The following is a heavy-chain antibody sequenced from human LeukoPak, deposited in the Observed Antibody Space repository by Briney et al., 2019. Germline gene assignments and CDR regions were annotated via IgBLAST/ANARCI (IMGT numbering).Heavy chain of an antibody. Sequence: ASVKVSCKASGYTFTSYGISWVRQAPGQGLEWMGWISAYNGNTNYAQKLQGRVTMTTDTSTSTAYMELSRLRSDDTAVYYCARGFYNWNYGDAFDIRGQGTMVTVSS. CDR3: ARGFYNWNYGDAFDI. CDR2: ISAYNGNT. V-gene: IGHV1-18*01. J-gene: IGHJ3*02. D-gene: IGHD1-7*01. CDR1: GYTFTSYG.